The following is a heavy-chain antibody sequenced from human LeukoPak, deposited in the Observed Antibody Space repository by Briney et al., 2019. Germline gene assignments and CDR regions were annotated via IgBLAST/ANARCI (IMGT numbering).Heavy chain of an antibody. D-gene: IGHD2-8*01. CDR2: IYSGGST. V-gene: IGHV3-66*02. CDR3: ARGSRMLYSAFDI. J-gene: IGHJ3*02. CDR1: GFTVSSNY. Sequence: GGSLRLSCAASGFTVSSNYMSWVRQAPGKGLEWVSVIYSGGSTYYADSVKGRFTISRDNSKNTLYLQMNSLRAEDTAVYYCARGSRMLYSAFDIWGQGTMVTVSS.